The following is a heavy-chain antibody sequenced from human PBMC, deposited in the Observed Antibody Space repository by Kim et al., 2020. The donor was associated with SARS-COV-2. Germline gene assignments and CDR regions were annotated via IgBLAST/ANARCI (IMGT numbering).Heavy chain of an antibody. CDR1: GFTLSHSW. D-gene: IGHD3-10*01. J-gene: IGHJ4*02. CDR3: ARALGSETSDY. CDR2: MNRNGSEE. Sequence: GGSLRLSCVASGFTLSHSWMSWVRQAPGRGLEWVANMNRNGSEEYYVDSGKGRFTVSRDNAKNFFYLHMNSLRVEDTAVYYCARALGSETSDYWGQGTLV. V-gene: IGHV3-7*01.